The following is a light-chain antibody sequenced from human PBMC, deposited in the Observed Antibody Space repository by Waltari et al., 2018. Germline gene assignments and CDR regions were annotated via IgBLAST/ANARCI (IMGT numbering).Light chain of an antibody. CDR2: KDN. CDR3: QSADDTYNVL. Sequence: QPHSVSGSPGQTVTISCTRSRGNIDTAYVQWYQQRPGDVPTTIIYKDNQRPSGVPNRFSGSIDNSSNSASLAISGLKSEDEADYYCQSADDTYNVLFGGGTRPTVL. V-gene: IGLV6-57*03. CDR1: RGNIDTAY. J-gene: IGLJ2*01.